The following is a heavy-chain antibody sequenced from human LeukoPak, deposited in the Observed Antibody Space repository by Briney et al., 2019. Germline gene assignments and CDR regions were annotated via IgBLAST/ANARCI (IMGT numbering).Heavy chain of an antibody. Sequence: GGSLRLSCAASGFTFSSYSMNWVRQAPGKGLEWVSSIDGSGGITLYADSVKGRFTISRDNSKNTLYLQMNSLRAEDTAVYFCAKYGDVCSSTRCYRVFDSWGQGTLVTVSS. J-gene: IGHJ4*02. CDR1: GFTFSSYS. V-gene: IGHV3-23*01. CDR2: IDGSGGIT. CDR3: AKYGDVCSSTRCYRVFDS. D-gene: IGHD2-2*01.